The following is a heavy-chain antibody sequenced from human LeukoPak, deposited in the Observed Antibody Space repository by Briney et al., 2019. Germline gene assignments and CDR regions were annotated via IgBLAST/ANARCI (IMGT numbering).Heavy chain of an antibody. D-gene: IGHD2/OR15-2a*01. CDR3: AKASSNYFYYFEY. Sequence: GGSLRLSCAASGFTFSSSDMHWVRQAPGKGLEWVAVISYDATNKYYADSVKGRFTLSRDNSKNTLYLQTNTLRDEDTAVYYCAKASSNYFYYFEYWGQGTLVTASS. V-gene: IGHV3-30*18. J-gene: IGHJ4*02. CDR1: GFTFSSSD. CDR2: ISYDATNK.